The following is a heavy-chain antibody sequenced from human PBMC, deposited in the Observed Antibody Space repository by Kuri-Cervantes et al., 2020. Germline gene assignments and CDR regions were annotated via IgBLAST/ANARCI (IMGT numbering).Heavy chain of an antibody. CDR2: IWYDGSNK. J-gene: IGHJ6*02. V-gene: IGHV3-33*08. Sequence: GESLKISCAASGFTFSSYAMHWVRQAPGKGLEWVAVIWYDGSNKYYADSVKGRFTISRDNSKNTLYLQMNSLRAEDTAVYYCARDYVLRYFDWSLNGMDVWGQGTTVTVSS. D-gene: IGHD3-9*01. CDR1: GFTFSSYA. CDR3: ARDYVLRYFDWSLNGMDV.